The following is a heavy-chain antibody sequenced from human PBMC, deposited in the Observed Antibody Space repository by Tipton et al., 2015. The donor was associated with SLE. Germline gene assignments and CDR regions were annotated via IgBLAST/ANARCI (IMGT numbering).Heavy chain of an antibody. CDR3: ANLERYSGYDYHFDY. J-gene: IGHJ4*02. Sequence: SLRLSCSVSGDSISIGNYYWGWIRQPPGKGLEWVSVSYLGGGTAYADSVKGRFTLSRDTSENTVYLQMNGLRPEDTAVYYCANLERYSGYDYHFDYWGQGTLVTVSS. CDR1: GDSISIGNYY. V-gene: IGHV3-53*05. CDR2: SYLGGGT. D-gene: IGHD5-12*01.